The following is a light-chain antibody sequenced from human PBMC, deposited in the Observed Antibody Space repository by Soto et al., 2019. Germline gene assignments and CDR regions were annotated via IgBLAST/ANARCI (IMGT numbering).Light chain of an antibody. J-gene: IGKJ4*01. Sequence: DVVMTQSPLSLPVTHGQTASISCRSSQSLVYSDGVTYWNWLQQRPGQSPRRLIYKVSNRDSGGPDRFSGRGLDDDFTLKIRGVEAEDVGFYFLLQATRWPLTFGGGTMGEIK. V-gene: IGKV2-30*01. CDR3: LQATRWPLT. CDR2: KVS. CDR1: QSLVYSDGVTY.